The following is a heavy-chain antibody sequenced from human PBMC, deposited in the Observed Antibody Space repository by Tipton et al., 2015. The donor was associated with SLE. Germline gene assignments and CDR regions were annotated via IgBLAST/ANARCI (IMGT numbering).Heavy chain of an antibody. D-gene: IGHD3-16*01. Sequence: SLRLSCAASGFTFSSYSMNWVRQAPGKGLEWVSSISSSSSYIYYADSVKGRFTISRDNAKNSLYLQMNSLRAEDTAVYYCARDWGYYYYSGMDVWGQGTTVTVSS. CDR2: ISSSSSYI. J-gene: IGHJ6*02. CDR1: GFTFSSYS. CDR3: ARDWGYYYYSGMDV. V-gene: IGHV3-21*03.